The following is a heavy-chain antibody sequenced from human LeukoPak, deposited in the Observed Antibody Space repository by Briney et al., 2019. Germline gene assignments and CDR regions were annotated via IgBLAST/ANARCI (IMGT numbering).Heavy chain of an antibody. Sequence: GRSLRLSCAASGFTFSNYGMHWVRQAPGKGLEWVVVISYDGSNKYYGDSVKGRFTISRDNSKNTLYLQMNSLRGEDTAVYYCAKDGGPRGYSYGCPSYYGMDVWGQGTTVTVSS. CDR2: ISYDGSNK. CDR3: AKDGGPRGYSYGCPSYYGMDV. V-gene: IGHV3-30*18. D-gene: IGHD5-18*01. CDR1: GFTFSNYG. J-gene: IGHJ6*02.